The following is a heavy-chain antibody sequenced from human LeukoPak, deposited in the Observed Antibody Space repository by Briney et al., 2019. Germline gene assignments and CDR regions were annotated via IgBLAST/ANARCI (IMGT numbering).Heavy chain of an antibody. CDR3: AREGHYYDSSGYLY. CDR1: GYTFTSYG. J-gene: IGHJ4*02. CDR2: ISAYNGNT. V-gene: IGHV1-18*01. D-gene: IGHD3-22*01. Sequence: ASVKVSCKASGYTFTSYGISWVRQAPGQGLEWMGWISAYNGNTNYAQKLQGRVTMTTDTSTSTAYMELRSLRFDDTAVYYCAREGHYYDSSGYLYWGQGTLVTVSS.